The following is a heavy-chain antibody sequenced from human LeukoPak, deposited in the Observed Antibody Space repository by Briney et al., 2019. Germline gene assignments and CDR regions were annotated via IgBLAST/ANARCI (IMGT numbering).Heavy chain of an antibody. CDR3: AREPQELDYYYGMDV. CDR1: GGTFSSYA. D-gene: IGHD1-26*01. CDR2: IIPIFGTA. V-gene: IGHV1-69*13. J-gene: IGHJ6*02. Sequence: SVKVSCKASGGTFSSYAISWVRQAPGQGLEWMGGIIPIFGTANYAQKFQGRVTTTADESTSTAYMELSSLRSEDTAVYYCAREPQELDYYYGMDVWGQGTTVTVSS.